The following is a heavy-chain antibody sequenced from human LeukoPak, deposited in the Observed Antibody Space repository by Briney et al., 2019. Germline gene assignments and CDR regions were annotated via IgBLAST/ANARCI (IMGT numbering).Heavy chain of an antibody. J-gene: IGHJ6*02. V-gene: IGHV3-74*01. D-gene: IGHD3-10*01. CDR3: ARVRGDSYYGMDV. Sequence: ESGGSLRLSCAASGFTFNTYWMHWVRQAPGKGLVWVSRINTDGRITNYADSVKGRFTISRDNAKNTLFLQMNSLRAEDTAVYYCARVRGDSYYGMDVWGQGTTVTVSS. CDR2: INTDGRIT. CDR1: GFTFNTYW.